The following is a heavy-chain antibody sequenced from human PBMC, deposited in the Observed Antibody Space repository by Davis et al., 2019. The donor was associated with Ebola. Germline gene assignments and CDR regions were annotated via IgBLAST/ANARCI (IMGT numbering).Heavy chain of an antibody. Sequence: SETLSLTCAVYGGSFSSYYWGWIRQPPGKGLEWIGSIYYSGSTYHNPSLKSRVTISVDTSKNQFSLKLSSVTAADTAVYYCAKGLFDWFDPWGQGTLVTVSS. D-gene: IGHD2-21*01. J-gene: IGHJ5*02. CDR3: AKGLFDWFDP. CDR2: IYYSGST. CDR1: GGSFSSYY. V-gene: IGHV4-39*01.